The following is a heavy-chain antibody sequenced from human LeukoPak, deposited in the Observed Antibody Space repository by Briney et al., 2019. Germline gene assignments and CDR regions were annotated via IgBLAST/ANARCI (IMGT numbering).Heavy chain of an antibody. CDR1: GGSISSSSYY. CDR3: ASASPTVTSDAFDI. J-gene: IGHJ3*02. V-gene: IGHV4-39*01. D-gene: IGHD4-17*01. CDR2: IYYSGST. Sequence: SETLSLTCTVSGGSISSSSYYWGWIRQPPGKGLEWIGSIYYSGSTYYNPSLKSRVTISVDTSKNQFSLKLSSVTAADTAVYYCASASPTVTSDAFDIWDQGTMVTVSS.